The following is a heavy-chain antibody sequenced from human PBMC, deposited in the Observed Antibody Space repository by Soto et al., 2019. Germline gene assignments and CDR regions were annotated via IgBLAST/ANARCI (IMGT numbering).Heavy chain of an antibody. CDR3: ARHRAAASYSHYYMNI. CDR1: GGSISAYY. D-gene: IGHD6-13*01. J-gene: IGHJ6*03. V-gene: IGHV4-59*01. CDR2: IYYSGNT. Sequence: QVQLQESGPGLLKPSETLSLTCTVYGGSISAYYWSWIRQPPGKGLEWIGYIYYSGNTNYNPSLSSRVTTSVDTSTPQFSLKLTSVTAADTAVYYCARHRAAASYSHYYMNIGGRGTTVTVSS.